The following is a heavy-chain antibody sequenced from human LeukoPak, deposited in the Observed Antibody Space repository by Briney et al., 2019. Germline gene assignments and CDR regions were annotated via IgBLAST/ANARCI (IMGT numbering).Heavy chain of an antibody. CDR3: AKGEYYDYVWGSYRYTPAFDY. CDR1: GFTFSSYA. D-gene: IGHD3-16*02. J-gene: IGHJ4*02. CDR2: ISGSGGST. Sequence: GGSLRLSCAASGFTFSSYAMSWVRQAPGKGLEWVSAISGSGGSTYYADSVKGRFTISRDNSKNTLYLQMNSLRAEDTAVYYCAKGEYYDYVWGSYRYTPAFDYWGQGTLVTVSS. V-gene: IGHV3-23*01.